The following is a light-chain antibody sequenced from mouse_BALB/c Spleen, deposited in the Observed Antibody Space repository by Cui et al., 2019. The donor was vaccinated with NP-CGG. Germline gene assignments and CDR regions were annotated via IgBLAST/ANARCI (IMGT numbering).Light chain of an antibody. CDR2: GTN. Sequence: QAVLLQESALTTSPGETVTLTCRSSIGTVTTSNYANWVQEKPDHLFTGLIGGTNNRTPGVPARFSGSLIGDKAALTITGAQTEDETIYFCALWYSNHWVFGGGTKLTVL. V-gene: IGLV1*01. J-gene: IGLJ1*01. CDR3: ALWYSNHWV. CDR1: IGTVTTSNY.